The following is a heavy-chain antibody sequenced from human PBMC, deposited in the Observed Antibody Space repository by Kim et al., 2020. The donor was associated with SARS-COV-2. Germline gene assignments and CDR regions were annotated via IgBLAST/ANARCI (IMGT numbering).Heavy chain of an antibody. CDR3: ARSIAARGGWFDP. D-gene: IGHD6-6*01. Sequence: YNPSLKSRVTISVDTSKNQCSLKRSSVTAADTAVYYCARSIAARGGWFDPWGQGTLVTVSS. V-gene: IGHV4-34*01. J-gene: IGHJ5*02.